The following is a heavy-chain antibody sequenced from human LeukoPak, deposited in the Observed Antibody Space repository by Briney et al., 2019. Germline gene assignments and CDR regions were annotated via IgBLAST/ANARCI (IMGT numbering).Heavy chain of an antibody. CDR3: AKSMPYCTGGRCDGLKLDP. Sequence: GRSLRLSCAASGFTFSSYAMHWVRQAPGKGLEWVAVISYDGSNKYYADSVKGRFTISRDNSKNTLYLQMNSLRAEDTAVYYCAKSMPYCTGGRCDGLKLDPWGRGTLVTVSS. J-gene: IGHJ5*02. CDR2: ISYDGSNK. CDR1: GFTFSSYA. D-gene: IGHD2-15*01. V-gene: IGHV3-30*04.